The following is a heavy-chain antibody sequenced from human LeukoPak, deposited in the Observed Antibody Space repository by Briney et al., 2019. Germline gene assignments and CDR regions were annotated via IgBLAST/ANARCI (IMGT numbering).Heavy chain of an antibody. D-gene: IGHD3-22*01. Sequence: SETLSLTCTVSGGSISSYYWSWIRQPPGKGLEWIGYIYYSGSTNYNPSLKSRVTISVDASKNQFSLKLSSVTAADTAVYYCARHSAEPYYYDSTPEVPFDYWGQGTLVTVSS. J-gene: IGHJ4*02. CDR3: ARHSAEPYYYDSTPEVPFDY. CDR2: IYYSGST. CDR1: GGSISSYY. V-gene: IGHV4-59*08.